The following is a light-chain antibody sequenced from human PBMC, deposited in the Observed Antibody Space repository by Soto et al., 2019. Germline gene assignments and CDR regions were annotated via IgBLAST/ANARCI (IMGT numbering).Light chain of an antibody. J-gene: IGLJ3*02. CDR2: GND. V-gene: IGLV1-40*01. CDR1: SSNIGAPYD. CDR3: QSYDSSLSAWV. Sequence: QSVLTQPPSVSGAPGQRVTISCSGSSSNIGAPYDVHWYQHLPGTAPKLLLSGNDNRPSGDPDRFSGSRSGTSASLAITGLQAEDEADYYCQSYDSSLSAWVFGGGTKVTVL.